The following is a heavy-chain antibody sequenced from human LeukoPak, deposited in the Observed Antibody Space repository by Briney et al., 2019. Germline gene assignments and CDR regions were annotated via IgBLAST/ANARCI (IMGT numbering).Heavy chain of an antibody. D-gene: IGHD2-15*01. V-gene: IGHV3-33*01. CDR2: LWYDGSNK. Sequence: AILWYDGSNKYYADSVKGRFTISRDNSKNTLYLQMNSLRAEDTAVYYCARDCSGGSCLDYWGQGTLVTVSS. J-gene: IGHJ4*02. CDR3: ARDCSGGSCLDY.